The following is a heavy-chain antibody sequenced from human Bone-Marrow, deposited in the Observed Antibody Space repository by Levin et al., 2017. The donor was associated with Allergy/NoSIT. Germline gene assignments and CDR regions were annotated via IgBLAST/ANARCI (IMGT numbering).Heavy chain of an antibody. CDR3: AGRFGDSLGPT. V-gene: IGHV1-2*02. J-gene: IGHJ4*02. D-gene: IGHD3-10*01. Sequence: GESLKISCQASGYTFTTYYVHWVRQAPGQGLEWMGWIDPNNGETTYEQKFHGRVTMTRDTPITTTYMELNSLTFDDTAVYYCAGRFGDSLGPTWGQGALVTVSS. CDR1: GYTFTTYY. CDR2: IDPNNGET.